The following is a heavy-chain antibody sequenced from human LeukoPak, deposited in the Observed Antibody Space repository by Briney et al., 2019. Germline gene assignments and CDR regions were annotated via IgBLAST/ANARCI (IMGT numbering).Heavy chain of an antibody. Sequence: GSPRLSCAASGFTVSSNHMSWVRQAPGKGLEWVSVIYSGGSTYYADSVKGRFTISRDNSKNTLYLQMNSLRAEDTAVYYCARDRSSGYYYYGMDVWGQGTTVTVSS. CDR1: GFTVSSNH. CDR3: ARDRSSGYYYYGMDV. CDR2: IYSGGST. J-gene: IGHJ6*02. D-gene: IGHD6-19*01. V-gene: IGHV3-53*01.